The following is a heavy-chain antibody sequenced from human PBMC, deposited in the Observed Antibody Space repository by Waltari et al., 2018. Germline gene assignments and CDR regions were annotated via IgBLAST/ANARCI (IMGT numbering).Heavy chain of an antibody. V-gene: IGHV4-34*01. D-gene: IGHD1-26*01. CDR1: GGSFTFFY. CDR3: ARADRGPRSGSSATPAWGP. Sequence: QVQLQQWGAGLLKPSETLSLTSAVSGGSFTFFYWTWIRQPPGTGLEWIGGINPRGTTNYSPSLRSRVSISSDTSKNQFSLKLTSVTAADTAVYYCARADRGPRSGSSATPAWGPWGQGTLVTVSS. J-gene: IGHJ5*02. CDR2: INPRGTT.